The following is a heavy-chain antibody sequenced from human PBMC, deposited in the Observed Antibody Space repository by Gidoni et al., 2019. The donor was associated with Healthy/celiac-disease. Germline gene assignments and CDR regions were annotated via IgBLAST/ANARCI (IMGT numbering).Heavy chain of an antibody. D-gene: IGHD3-10*01. CDR1: GFPFSSYT. Sequence: EVQLVESGGGLVKPGGSLRLSWSASGFPFSSYTMNWVRQAPGKGLEWVSSISSSSSYIYYADSVKGRFTISRDNAKNSLFLQMNSLRAEDTAVYFCAREWTSGYWGQGTVVTVSS. CDR3: AREWTSGY. J-gene: IGHJ4*02. CDR2: ISSSSSYI. V-gene: IGHV3-21*01.